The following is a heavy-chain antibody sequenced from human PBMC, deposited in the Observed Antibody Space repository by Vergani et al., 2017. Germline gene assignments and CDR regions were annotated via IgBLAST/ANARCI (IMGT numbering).Heavy chain of an antibody. CDR3: AKQYFVSGNYLFDY. D-gene: IGHD3-10*01. J-gene: IGHJ4*02. Sequence: EVQLLESGGGLVQPGGSLRLTCAASEFTFSNYAMNWVRQAPGKGLEWVSGISGSGVSAYYTDSVKGRFTISRDNSKNMLFLQMNNLRTEDTAISYCAKQYFVSGNYLFDYWGQGTLVTVSS. CDR1: EFTFSNYA. CDR2: ISGSGVSA. V-gene: IGHV3-23*01.